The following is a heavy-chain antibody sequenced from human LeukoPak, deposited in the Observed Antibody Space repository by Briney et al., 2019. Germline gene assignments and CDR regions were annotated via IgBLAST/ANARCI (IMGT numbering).Heavy chain of an antibody. D-gene: IGHD4-17*01. V-gene: IGHV3-53*01. CDR1: GFTVSSNY. CDR2: IYSGGST. CDR3: AKEDDYGDFGPRGFDY. Sequence: PGGSLRLSCAASGFTVSSNYMSWVRQAPGKGLEWVSVIYSGGSTYYADSAKGRFTISRDNSKNTLYLQMNSLRAEDTAVYYCAKEDDYGDFGPRGFDYWGQGTLVTVSS. J-gene: IGHJ4*02.